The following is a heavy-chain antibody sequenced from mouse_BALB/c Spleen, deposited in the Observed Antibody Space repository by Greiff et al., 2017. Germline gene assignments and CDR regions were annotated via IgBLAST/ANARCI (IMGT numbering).Heavy chain of an antibody. CDR2: IDPANGNT. CDR1: GFNIKDTY. J-gene: IGHJ4*01. CDR3: ARSTMITTSAMDY. Sequence: VQLQQSGAELVKPGASVKLSCTASGFNIKDTYMHWVKQRPEQGLEWIGRIDPANGNTKYDPKFQGKATITADTSSNTAYLQLSSLTSEDNAVYYCARSTMITTSAMDYWGQGTSVTVSS. V-gene: IGHV14-3*02. D-gene: IGHD2-4*01.